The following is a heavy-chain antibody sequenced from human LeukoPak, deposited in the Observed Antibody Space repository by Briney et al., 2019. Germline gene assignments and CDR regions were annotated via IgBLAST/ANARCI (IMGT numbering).Heavy chain of an antibody. Sequence: VASVKASCKPSGYTFSTYYISWVRQAPGQGLEWMGWIRTDNGDTHYAQRLQGRLTLTRDTSTSTVYMDLMSLRSDDTAFYYCARGHCTSASCFWHFDYWGQGTLVTVSS. V-gene: IGHV1-18*01. CDR2: IRTDNGDT. CDR3: ARGHCTSASCFWHFDY. D-gene: IGHD2-2*01. J-gene: IGHJ4*02. CDR1: GYTFSTYY.